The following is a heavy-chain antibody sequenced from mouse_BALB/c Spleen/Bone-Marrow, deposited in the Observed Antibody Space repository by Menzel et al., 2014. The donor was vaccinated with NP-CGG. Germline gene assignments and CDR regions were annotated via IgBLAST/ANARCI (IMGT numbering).Heavy chain of an antibody. J-gene: IGHJ3*01. D-gene: IGHD3-2*01. CDR3: ARERTARATSFSY. CDR1: GYTFTSYV. Sequence: VQLQQSGPELVKHGASVKMYCKASGYTFTSYVMHWAKQKPGQGLEWIGYINTYNDGTKYHEKFKGKATLTSDKSSSPAYMELSILTSEDSAVYYCARERTARATSFSYWGQGTLVTVSA. V-gene: IGHV1-14*01. CDR2: INTYNDGT.